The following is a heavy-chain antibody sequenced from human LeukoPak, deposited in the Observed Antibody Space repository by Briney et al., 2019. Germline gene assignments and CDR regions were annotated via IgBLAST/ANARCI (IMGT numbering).Heavy chain of an antibody. Sequence: PGGSLRLSCAASGFIFSSYEMNWVRQAPGKGLEWVSYISSSSSYTNYADSVKGRFTISRDNAKNSLYLQMNSLRAEDTAVYYCARDRPYYGSGYYFDYWGQGTLVTVSS. J-gene: IGHJ4*02. CDR3: ARDRPYYGSGYYFDY. CDR1: GFIFSSYE. D-gene: IGHD3-10*01. V-gene: IGHV3-48*03. CDR2: ISSSSSYT.